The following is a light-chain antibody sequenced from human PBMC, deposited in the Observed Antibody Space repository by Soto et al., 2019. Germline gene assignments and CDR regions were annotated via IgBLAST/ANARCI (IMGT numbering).Light chain of an antibody. CDR3: QQYKNWLALT. CDR1: QRVSSN. V-gene: IGKV3-15*01. Sequence: EIVMTQSPATLSVSPGERATISCRASQRVSSNLAWYQQKPGQAPRLLIYGVSTRATGIPARFSGSGSGTEFTLTISSLQSDDSAVYYCQQYKNWLALTFGRGTKVDIK. J-gene: IGKJ4*01. CDR2: GVS.